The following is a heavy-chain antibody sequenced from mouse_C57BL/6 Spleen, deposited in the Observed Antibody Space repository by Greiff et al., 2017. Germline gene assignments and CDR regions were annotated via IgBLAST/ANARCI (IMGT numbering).Heavy chain of an antibody. CDR2: ISSGSSTI. D-gene: IGHD2-5*01. J-gene: IGHJ2*01. CDR3: ARKDRNYPGVVDY. V-gene: IGHV5-17*01. CDR1: GFTFSDYG. Sequence: DVKLQESGGGLVKPGGSLKLSCAASGFTFSDYGLHWVRQAPEKGLEWVAYISSGSSTIYYADTVKGRFTISRDNAKNTLFLQMTSLRSEDTAMYYCARKDRNYPGVVDYWGQGTTLTVSS.